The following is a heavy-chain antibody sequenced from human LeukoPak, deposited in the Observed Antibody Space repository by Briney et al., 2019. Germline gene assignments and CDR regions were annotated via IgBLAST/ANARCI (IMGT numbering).Heavy chain of an antibody. CDR1: GGSFSGYY. CDR2: INHSGNT. Sequence: SETLSLTCGVYGGSFSGYYWSWIRQPPGKALEWIGEINHSGNTNYKSSLKSRVTISIDTSRNHFSLTLSSMTAADTAVYYCARHRLDYWGQGILVTVSS. J-gene: IGHJ4*02. CDR3: ARHRLDY. V-gene: IGHV4-34*01.